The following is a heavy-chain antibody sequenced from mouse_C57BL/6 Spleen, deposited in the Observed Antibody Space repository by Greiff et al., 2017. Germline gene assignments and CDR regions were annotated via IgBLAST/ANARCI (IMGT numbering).Heavy chain of an antibody. CDR3: AKGGDYDYAFDY. Sequence: VQLQESGPGLVQPSQSLSITCTVSGFSLTSYGVHWVRQSPGQGLEWLGVIWRGGSTDYNAAFMSRLSITKDNSKSQVFFKMNSLQADDTAIYYCAKGGDYDYAFDYWGQGTTLTVSS. CDR2: IWRGGST. CDR1: GFSLTSYG. V-gene: IGHV2-5*01. J-gene: IGHJ2*01. D-gene: IGHD2-4*01.